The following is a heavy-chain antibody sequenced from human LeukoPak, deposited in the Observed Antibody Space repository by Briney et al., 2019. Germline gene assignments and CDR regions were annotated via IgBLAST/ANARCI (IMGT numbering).Heavy chain of an antibody. D-gene: IGHD2-2*01. V-gene: IGHV4-59*08. CDR1: GGSVSRYF. J-gene: IGHJ4*02. Sequence: PSKTLSLTCTVSGGSVSRYFWSWIRQPPGKGLEWIGHIYYSGTTNYNPSLKSRVTVSVDMSKNQFSLKLRSVTAADTAVYYCARNYCSSTSCYPFDYWGQGTLVTVSS. CDR2: IYYSGTT. CDR3: ARNYCSSTSCYPFDY.